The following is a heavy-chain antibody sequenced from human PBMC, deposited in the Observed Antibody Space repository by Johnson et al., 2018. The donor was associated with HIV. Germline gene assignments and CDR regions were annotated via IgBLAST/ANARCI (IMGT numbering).Heavy chain of an antibody. Sequence: VQLVESGGGLVQPGGSLRLSCAASGFTFSDYYMSWIRQAPGKGLEWVSGITWNGGSKYYADSVKGRFTISRDNSKNKLYLQMNSLRAEDKALYYWASERYVYGDKQAEAVDIWGQGTMVTVSS. J-gene: IGHJ3*02. V-gene: IGHV3-11*01. CDR2: ITWNGGSK. CDR1: GFTFSDYY. D-gene: IGHD4-17*01. CDR3: ASERYVYGDKQAEAVDI.